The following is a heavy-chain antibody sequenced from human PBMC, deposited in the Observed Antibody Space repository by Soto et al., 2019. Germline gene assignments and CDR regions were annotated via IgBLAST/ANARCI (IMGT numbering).Heavy chain of an antibody. Sequence: QVQLQESGPGLLKPSQTLSLTCTVSGGSISSGGYYWSWIRQHPGEGLEWIGYIYYSGSTYYNPSIKSRVTVAVDTSKNQFSLKLSYVTAADTAVYYWAREVPYNYYMDVWGKGTTVTVSS. D-gene: IGHD2-2*01. J-gene: IGHJ6*03. V-gene: IGHV4-31*03. CDR2: IYYSGST. CDR3: AREVPYNYYMDV. CDR1: GGSISSGGYY.